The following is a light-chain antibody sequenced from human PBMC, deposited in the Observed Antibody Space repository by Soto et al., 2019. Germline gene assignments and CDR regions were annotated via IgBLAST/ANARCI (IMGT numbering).Light chain of an antibody. CDR3: QQYNSYSRT. CDR2: DAS. CDR1: QSVNKW. J-gene: IGKJ1*01. V-gene: IGKV1-5*01. Sequence: DSQMTQSPSTLSAAVGDIVTITCRSSQSVNKWLAWYQQKPGKAPKLLIFDASNLESGVPSRFSGNASGTEFPLTITSLPPDDFATYFCQQYNSYSRTFGQGTKVDIK.